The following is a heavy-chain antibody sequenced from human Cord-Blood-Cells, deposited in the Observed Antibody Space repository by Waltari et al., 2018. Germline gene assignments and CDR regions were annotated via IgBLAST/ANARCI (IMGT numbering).Heavy chain of an antibody. D-gene: IGHD3-10*01. Sequence: QVQLQESGPGLVKPSGTLSLTCAVSGGSISSSNWWSWVRQPPGKGLEWIGEISHSGSTNYNPSLESRVTISVDKSKNQFSLKLSSVTAADTAVYYCARVDWCGSGSFYAFDIWGQGTMVTVSS. CDR3: ARVDWCGSGSFYAFDI. J-gene: IGHJ3*02. V-gene: IGHV4-4*02. CDR2: ISHSGST. CDR1: GGSISSSNW.